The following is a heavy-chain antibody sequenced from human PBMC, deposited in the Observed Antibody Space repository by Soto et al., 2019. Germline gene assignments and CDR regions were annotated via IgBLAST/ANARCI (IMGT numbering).Heavy chain of an antibody. CDR2: MNPNSGNT. V-gene: IGHV1-8*01. CDR3: AGEKVGTTGIDF. CDR1: GYSFTSYD. D-gene: IGHD1-26*01. J-gene: IGHJ4*02. Sequence: VQLVQSGAEVKKPGASVKVSCKASGYSFTSYDIYWVRQATGQGLEWMGWMNPNSGNTGYAQKFQGRVTMTRDNSITTAYMVLTSLSDDDSAVYYCAGEKVGTTGIDFWGQGTLVTVSS.